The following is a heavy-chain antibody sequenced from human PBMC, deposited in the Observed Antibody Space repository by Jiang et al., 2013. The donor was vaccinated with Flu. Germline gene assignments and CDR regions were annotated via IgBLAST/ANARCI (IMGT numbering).Heavy chain of an antibody. J-gene: IGHJ6*02. D-gene: IGHD3-3*01. CDR1: GDSISSSSAT. Sequence: QTLSLTCAISGDSISSSSATWNWIRQSPSRGLEWLGRTYYRSKWYNDYAVSFKSRIVITPDTSRNQFSLQLNSVTPEDTAVYYCARAQSYYDFWSSYSEIYGMDVWGQGTTVTVSS. CDR3: ARAQSYYDFWSSYSEIYGMDV. V-gene: IGHV6-1*01. CDR2: TYYRSKWYN.